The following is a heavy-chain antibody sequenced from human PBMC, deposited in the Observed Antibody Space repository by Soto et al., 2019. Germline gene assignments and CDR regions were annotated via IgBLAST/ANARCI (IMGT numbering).Heavy chain of an antibody. V-gene: IGHV3-15*01. CDR3: TTDWPPTNPGRYYYYYYMAV. CDR1: GFTFSNAW. D-gene: IGHD5-12*01. CDR2: IKSKTDDGTT. J-gene: IGHJ6*03. Sequence: EVQLVESGGGLVKPGGSLRLSCAASGFTFSNAWMSWVRQAPGKGLEWVGRIKSKTDDGTTDYAAPVKGRFTISRDDSKNTLSLQMTSLKTEDTAVYYCTTDWPPTNPGRYYYYYYMAVWGKGTTVTVSS.